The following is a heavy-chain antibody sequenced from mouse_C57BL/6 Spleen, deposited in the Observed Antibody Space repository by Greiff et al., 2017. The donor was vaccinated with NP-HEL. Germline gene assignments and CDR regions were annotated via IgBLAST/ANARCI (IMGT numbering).Heavy chain of an antibody. CDR3: ARRYYGSSSVGFDV. Sequence: QVQLQQPGAELVRPGSSVKLSCKASGYTFTSYWMHWVKQRPIQGLEWIGNIDPSDSETHYNQKFKDKATLTVDKSSSTAYMQLSSLTSEDSAVYYGARRYYGSSSVGFDVWGTGTTVTVSS. V-gene: IGHV1-52*01. D-gene: IGHD1-1*01. CDR1: GYTFTSYW. J-gene: IGHJ1*03. CDR2: IDPSDSET.